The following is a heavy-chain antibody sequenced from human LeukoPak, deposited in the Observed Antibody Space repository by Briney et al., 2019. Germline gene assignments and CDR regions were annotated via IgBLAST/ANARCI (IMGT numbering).Heavy chain of an antibody. V-gene: IGHV1-3*01. CDR3: ARVFSEATVTTPWFDY. CDR2: INAGNGNT. D-gene: IGHD4-17*01. CDR1: GYTFTSYA. J-gene: IGHJ4*02. Sequence: ASVKVSCKASGYTFTSYAMHWVRQAPGQRLEWMGWINAGNGNTKYSQKFQGRVTITRDTSASTAYMELSSLRSEDTAVYYCARVFSEATVTTPWFDYWGQGTLVTVSS.